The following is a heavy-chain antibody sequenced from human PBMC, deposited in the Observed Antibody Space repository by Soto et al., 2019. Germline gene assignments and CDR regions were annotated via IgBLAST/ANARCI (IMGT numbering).Heavy chain of an antibody. CDR1: GFTFSSYA. J-gene: IGHJ6*02. Sequence: SLRLSCAASGFTFSSYAMSWVRQAPGKGLEWVSAISGSGGSTYYADSVKGRFTISRDNSKNTLYLQMNSLRAEDTAVYYCAKDGRQYWGMDYYYYGMDVWGQGTTVTVSS. D-gene: IGHD3-16*01. CDR3: AKDGRQYWGMDYYYYGMDV. CDR2: ISGSGGST. V-gene: IGHV3-23*01.